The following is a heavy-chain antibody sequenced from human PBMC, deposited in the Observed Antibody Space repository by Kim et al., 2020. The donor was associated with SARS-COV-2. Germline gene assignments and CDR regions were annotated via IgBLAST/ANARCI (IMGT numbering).Heavy chain of an antibody. CDR2: ISGSGDNT. CDR3: AKGRGSSTTSSYNY. V-gene: IGHV3-23*01. Sequence: GGSLRLSCAASGFAFSNYAMTWVRPAPGRGLEWVSSISGSGDNTLYADSVKGRFTISRDNSNNTLYLQTNSLRADDTAVYYCAKGRGSSTTSSYNYWGPG. D-gene: IGHD2-2*02. CDR1: GFAFSNYA. J-gene: IGHJ4*02.